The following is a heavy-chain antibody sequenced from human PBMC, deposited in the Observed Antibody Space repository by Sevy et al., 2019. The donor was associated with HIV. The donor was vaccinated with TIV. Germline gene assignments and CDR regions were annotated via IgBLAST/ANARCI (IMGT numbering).Heavy chain of an antibody. V-gene: IGHV3-33*01. J-gene: IGHJ2*01. CDR1: GFTFSSYG. D-gene: IGHD3-22*01. CDR3: ARELSGDYYDSSGYRFFDL. Sequence: GGSLRLSCAASGFTFSSYGMNWVRQAPGKGLEWEAVIWFDGRNQYYSESVKGRFTISRDNAKNTLYLQMNSLRAEDTAVYYCARELSGDYYDSSGYRFFDLWGRGTLVTVSS. CDR2: IWFDGRNQ.